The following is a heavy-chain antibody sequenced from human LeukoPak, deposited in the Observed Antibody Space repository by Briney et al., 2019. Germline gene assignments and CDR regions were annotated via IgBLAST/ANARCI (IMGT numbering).Heavy chain of an antibody. Sequence: SETLSLTCTVSGYSISSGYYWGCIRQPPGKGLEWIGSIYHSGSTYYNPSLKSRVTISVDTSKNQFSLKLSSVTAADTAVYYCASYCSGGGCYLGPDYWGQGTLVTVSS. V-gene: IGHV4-38-2*02. CDR2: IYHSGST. J-gene: IGHJ4*02. D-gene: IGHD2-15*01. CDR1: GYSISSGYY. CDR3: ASYCSGGGCYLGPDY.